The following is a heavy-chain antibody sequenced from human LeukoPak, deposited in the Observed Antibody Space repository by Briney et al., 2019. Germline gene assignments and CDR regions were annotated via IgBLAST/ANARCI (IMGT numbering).Heavy chain of an antibody. D-gene: IGHD3-3*01. J-gene: IGHJ4*02. CDR2: INHSGST. Sequence: PSETLSPTCAVYGGSFSGYYWSWIRQPPGKGLEWIGEINHSGSTNYNPSLKSRVTISVDTSKNQFSLKLSSVTAADTAVYYCARGGDFWSGYELWGQGTLVTVSS. CDR1: GGSFSGYY. V-gene: IGHV4-34*01. CDR3: ARGGDFWSGYEL.